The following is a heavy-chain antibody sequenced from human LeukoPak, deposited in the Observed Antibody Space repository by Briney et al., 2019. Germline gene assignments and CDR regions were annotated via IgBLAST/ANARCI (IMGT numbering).Heavy chain of an antibody. CDR1: GYTLTELS. D-gene: IGHD6-19*01. V-gene: IGHV1-24*01. CDR3: ATEVCGWCIDAFDI. CDR2: FNPEDGET. Sequence: ASVKVSCKVSGYTLTELSMHWVRQAPGKGLEWMGGFNPEDGETIYAQKFQGRVTMTEDTSTDTAYMELSSLRSEDTAVYYCATEVCGWCIDAFDIWGQGTMVTVSS. J-gene: IGHJ3*02.